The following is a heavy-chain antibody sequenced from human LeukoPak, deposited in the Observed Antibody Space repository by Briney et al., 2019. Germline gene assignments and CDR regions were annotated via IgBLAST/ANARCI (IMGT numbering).Heavy chain of an antibody. CDR3: TREGLGSTFSAWFDP. CDR1: GFTFSDYY. J-gene: IGHJ5*02. Sequence: GGSLRLSCAASGFTFSDYYMSWVRQAPGKGLEWVAVISSDGSIDYYADSVRGRFTVSRDNSKNTLYLQLNSLRVEDTAMYYCTREGLGSTFSAWFDPWGQGTLVIVSS. CDR2: ISSDGSID. D-gene: IGHD2-2*01. V-gene: IGHV3-30*03.